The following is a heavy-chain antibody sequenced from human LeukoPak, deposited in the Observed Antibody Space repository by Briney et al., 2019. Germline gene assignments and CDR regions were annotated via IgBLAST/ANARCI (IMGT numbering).Heavy chain of an antibody. Sequence: GSLRLSCAASGFTFSSYAMHWVRQPPGKGLEWIGEINHSGSTNYNPSLKSRVTISVDTSKNQFSLKLSSVTAADTAVYYCARIDSSSWYGVDYWGQGTLVTVSS. CDR3: ARIDSSSWYGVDY. D-gene: IGHD6-13*01. CDR2: INHSGST. V-gene: IGHV4-34*01. CDR1: GFTFSSYA. J-gene: IGHJ4*02.